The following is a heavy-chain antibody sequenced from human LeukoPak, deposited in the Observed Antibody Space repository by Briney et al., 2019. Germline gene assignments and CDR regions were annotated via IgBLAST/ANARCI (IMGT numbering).Heavy chain of an antibody. J-gene: IGHJ4*02. CDR1: GYTFTGYY. CDR2: INPNSGAT. Sequence: ASVKVSCKASGYTFTGYYVHWVRQAPGQGLEWLAWINPNSGATNYLQKFQGRGTMTRDTSISTAYMELRSLKSDDTAVYYCVRGGDGYNSPGGRFDYWGQGTLVAASS. D-gene: IGHD5-24*01. CDR3: VRGGDGYNSPGGRFDY. V-gene: IGHV1-2*02.